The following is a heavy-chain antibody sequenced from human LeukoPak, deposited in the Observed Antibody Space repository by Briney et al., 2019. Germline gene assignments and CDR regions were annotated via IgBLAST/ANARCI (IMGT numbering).Heavy chain of an antibody. D-gene: IGHD1-26*01. CDR1: GYSISSGFY. V-gene: IGHV4-38-2*02. J-gene: IGHJ4*02. CDR2: IHHSGST. Sequence: SETLSLTCTVSGYSISSGFYWGWIRQPPGKGLEWIVNIHHSGSTDYNPSLQSRVTISIEASKNQISLRLKSVTAADTAMYYCAKSGGYGLIDYWGQGTLVSVSS. CDR3: AKSGGYGLIDY.